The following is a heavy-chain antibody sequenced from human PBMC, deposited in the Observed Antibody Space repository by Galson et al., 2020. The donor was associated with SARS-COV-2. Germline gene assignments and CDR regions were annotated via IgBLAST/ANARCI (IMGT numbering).Heavy chain of an antibody. J-gene: IGHJ5*02. CDR1: GGSISSSSYY. CDR3: ARDLRAAAGTEYNWFDP. Sequence: ASATLSLTCTVSGGSISSSSYYWGWIRQPPGKGLEWIGSIYYSGSTYYNPSLKSRVTISVDTSKNQFSLKLSSVTAADTAVYYCARDLRAAAGTEYNWFDPWGQGTLVTVSS. D-gene: IGHD6-13*01. V-gene: IGHV4-39*07. CDR2: IYYSGST.